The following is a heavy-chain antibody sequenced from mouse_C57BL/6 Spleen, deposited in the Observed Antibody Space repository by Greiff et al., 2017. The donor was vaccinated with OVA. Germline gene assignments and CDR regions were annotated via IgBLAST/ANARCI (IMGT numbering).Heavy chain of an antibody. J-gene: IGHJ2*01. D-gene: IGHD1-1*01. CDR3: ARQDNYGSRHFDY. CDR2: IDPSDSET. V-gene: IGHV1-52*01. Sequence: QVQLQQPGAELVRPGSSVKLSCKASGYTFTSYWMHWVKQRPIQGLEWIGNIDPSDSETHYNQKFKDKATLTVDKSSSTSYMQLSSLTSEDSAVYYCARQDNYGSRHFDYWGQGTTLTVSA. CDR1: GYTFTSYW.